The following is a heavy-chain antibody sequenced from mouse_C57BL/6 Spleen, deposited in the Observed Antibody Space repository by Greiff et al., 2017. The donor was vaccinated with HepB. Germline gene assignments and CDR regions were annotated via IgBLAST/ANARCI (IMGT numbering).Heavy chain of an antibody. V-gene: IGHV1-52*01. J-gene: IGHJ3*01. CDR1: GYTFTSYW. CDR3: ARTLYYGYDEGSWFAY. Sequence: VQLQQSGAELVMPGSSVKLSCKASGYTFTSYWMHWVKQRPIQGLEWIGNIDPSDSETHYNQKFKDKATLTVDKSSSTAYMQLSSLTSEDSAVYYCARTLYYGYDEGSWFAYWGQGTLVTVSA. CDR2: IDPSDSET. D-gene: IGHD2-2*01.